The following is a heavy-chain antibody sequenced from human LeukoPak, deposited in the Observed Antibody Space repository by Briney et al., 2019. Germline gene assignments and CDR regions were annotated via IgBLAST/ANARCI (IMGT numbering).Heavy chain of an antibody. J-gene: IGHJ4*02. CDR3: AKDQAPYYSSGWQTEDYFDY. D-gene: IGHD6-19*01. CDR2: ISWDGGST. V-gene: IGHV3-43*01. CDR1: GFTFDDYT. Sequence: PGGSLRLSCAASGFTFDDYTMHWVRQAPGKGLEWVSLISWDGGSTYYADSVKGRFTISRDNSKNSLYLQMNSLRTEDTALYYCAKDQAPYYSSGWQTEDYFDYWGQGTLVTVSS.